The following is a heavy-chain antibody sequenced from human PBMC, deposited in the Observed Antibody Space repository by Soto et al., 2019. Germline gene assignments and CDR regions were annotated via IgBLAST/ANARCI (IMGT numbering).Heavy chain of an antibody. CDR3: ARVRQLVGYFYYYMDV. CDR1: GGSISSSSYY. V-gene: IGHV4-39*02. CDR2: SAYNGDT. Sequence: SETLSLTCTVSGGSISSSSYYWGWIRQPPGKGLEWISAYNGDTHYTQRLQGRVTMTTDTSTSTAYMELRGLRSDDTAVYYCARVRQLVGYFYYYMDVWGKGTTVTVSS. D-gene: IGHD6-6*01. J-gene: IGHJ6*03.